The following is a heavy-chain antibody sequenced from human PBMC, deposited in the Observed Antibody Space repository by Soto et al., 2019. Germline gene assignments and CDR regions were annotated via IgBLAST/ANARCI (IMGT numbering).Heavy chain of an antibody. V-gene: IGHV4-59*01. J-gene: IGHJ4*02. D-gene: IGHD5-18*01. CDR1: GGSISSYY. CDR3: AREGQDTAMAPMGYFAY. CDR2: IYYSGST. Sequence: QVQLQESGPGLVKPSETLSLTCTVSGGSISSYYWSWIRQPPGKGLEWIGYIYYSGSTNYNPSLKSRVTISVDTSKNQFSLKLSSVTAADTAVYYCAREGQDTAMAPMGYFAYWGQGTLVTVSS.